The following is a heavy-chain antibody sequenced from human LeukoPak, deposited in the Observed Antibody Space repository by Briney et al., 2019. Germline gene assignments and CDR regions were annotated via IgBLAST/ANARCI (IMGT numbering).Heavy chain of an antibody. V-gene: IGHV4-59*01. CDR2: IYYSGST. CDR1: GGSISSYY. D-gene: IGHD5-18*01. Sequence: PSETLSLTCTVSGGSISSYYWSWIRQPPGKGLEWIGYIYYSGSTNYNPSLKSRVTISVDTSKNQFSLKLSSVTAADTAVYYCARVSWDTALDYWGQGTLVTVSS. J-gene: IGHJ4*02. CDR3: ARVSWDTALDY.